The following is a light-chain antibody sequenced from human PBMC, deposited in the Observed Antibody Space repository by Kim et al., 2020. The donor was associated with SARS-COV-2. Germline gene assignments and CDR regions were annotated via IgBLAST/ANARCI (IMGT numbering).Light chain of an antibody. CDR3: QQYGNSPFT. CDR1: QTLSSSY. V-gene: IGKV3-20*01. J-gene: IGKJ3*01. CDR2: GGS. Sequence: EIVLTPSPGTLSLSPGERATLSCRASQTLSSSYLAWYQQKPGQAPRLLIYGGSNRATGIPDRFRGSGSGTDFTLNISRLEPDDFAVYYCQQYGNSPFTFGPGTKVDIK.